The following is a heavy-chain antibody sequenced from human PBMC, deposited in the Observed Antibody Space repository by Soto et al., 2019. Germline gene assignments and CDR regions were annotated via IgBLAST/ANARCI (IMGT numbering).Heavy chain of an antibody. J-gene: IGHJ4*02. D-gene: IGHD2-15*01. V-gene: IGHV3-64*01. CDR1: GFTFSSYA. Sequence: GGSLRLSCAASGFTFSSYAMHWVRQAPGKGLEYVSAISSNGGSTYYANSVKGRFTISRDNSKNTLYLQMGSLRAEDMAVYYCARGEGYCSGGSCYYPYYFDYWGQGTLVTVSS. CDR3: ARGEGYCSGGSCYYPYYFDY. CDR2: ISSNGGST.